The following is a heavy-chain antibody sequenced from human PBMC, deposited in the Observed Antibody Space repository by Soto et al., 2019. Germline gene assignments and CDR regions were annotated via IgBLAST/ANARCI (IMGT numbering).Heavy chain of an antibody. Sequence: QVQLQQWGAGLLKPSETLSLTCAVYGGSFSGYYWSWIRQPPGKGLEWIGEINHSGSTNYNPSLKSRVTISVDTSKNQFSLKLSSVTAADTAVYYCARGGIAVAADYWGQGTLVTVSS. J-gene: IGHJ4*02. CDR3: ARGGIAVAADY. CDR1: GGSFSGYY. V-gene: IGHV4-34*01. D-gene: IGHD6-19*01. CDR2: INHSGST.